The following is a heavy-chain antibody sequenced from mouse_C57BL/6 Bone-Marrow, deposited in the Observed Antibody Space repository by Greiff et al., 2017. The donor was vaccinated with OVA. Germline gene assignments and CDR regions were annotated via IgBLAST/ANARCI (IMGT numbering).Heavy chain of an antibody. CDR2: ISSGGDYI. CDR3: TRGPYGSFYYAMDY. Sequence: EVQGVESGEGLVKPGGSLKLSCAASGFTFSSYAMSWVRQTPEKRLEWVAYISSGGDYIYYAATVKGRFTISRDNARNTLYLQMSSLKSEDTAMYYCTRGPYGSFYYAMDYWGQGTSVTVSS. CDR1: GFTFSSYA. V-gene: IGHV5-9-1*02. D-gene: IGHD1-1*01. J-gene: IGHJ4*01.